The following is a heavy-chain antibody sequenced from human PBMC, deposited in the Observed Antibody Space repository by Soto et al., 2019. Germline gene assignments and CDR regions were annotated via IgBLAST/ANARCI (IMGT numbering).Heavy chain of an antibody. D-gene: IGHD3-16*01. CDR1: GYTFTGYD. Sequence: QVQLVQSGAEVKKPGASVKVSCKASGYTFTGYDVNWVRQATGQGLEWMGWMNPNTGNTGYAQKPQGRVTMTMNTSISTAYMELSSLRYEDTAVYYCARAIGHLSRKDHWGQGTLVTVSA. J-gene: IGHJ4*02. CDR3: ARAIGHLSRKDH. V-gene: IGHV1-8*01. CDR2: MNPNTGNT.